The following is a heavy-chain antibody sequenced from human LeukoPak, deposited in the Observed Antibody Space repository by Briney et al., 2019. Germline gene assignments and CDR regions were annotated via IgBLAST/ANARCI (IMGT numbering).Heavy chain of an antibody. Sequence: SVTVSFTASGGTFTIYTISWVRQAPGQGVEWVGRIIPILGIANYAQKFQGRVTITADKSTSTDYMELSSLRAEDTAVYYCASTQVVPAALDYWGQGTLVTVSS. J-gene: IGHJ4*02. D-gene: IGHD2-2*01. CDR3: ASTQVVPAALDY. CDR1: GGTFTIYT. CDR2: IIPILGIA. V-gene: IGHV1-69*02.